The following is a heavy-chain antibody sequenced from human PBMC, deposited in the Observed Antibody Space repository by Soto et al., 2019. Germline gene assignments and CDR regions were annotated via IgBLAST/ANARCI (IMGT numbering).Heavy chain of an antibody. V-gene: IGHV1-18*01. CDR1: GYTFTSYG. D-gene: IGHD2-15*01. Sequence: ASVKVSCKASGYTFTSYGISWVRQAPGQGLEWMGWISAYNGNTNYAQKLQGRVTMTTDTSTSTAYMELRSLRSDDTAVYYCARGLRGVVVAATGINWFDPWGQGTLVTVSS. CDR3: ARGLRGVVVAATGINWFDP. J-gene: IGHJ5*02. CDR2: ISAYNGNT.